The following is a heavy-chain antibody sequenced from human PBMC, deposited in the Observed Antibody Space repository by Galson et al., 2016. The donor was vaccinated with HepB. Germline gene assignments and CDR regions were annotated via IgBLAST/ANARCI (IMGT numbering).Heavy chain of an antibody. CDR1: GFTFSSYG. CDR2: ISGDGATT. D-gene: IGHD2-21*02. J-gene: IGHJ4*02. CDR3: AKAGCGNCYSPDS. V-gene: IGHV3-23*01. Sequence: SLRLSCAASGFTFSSYGMTWVRQVPGKRLEWVAGISGDGATTYYADSVRGRFTISRDISKNTLYLHMNSLRVEDAAIYYCAKAGCGNCYSPDSWGQGTLVTVSS.